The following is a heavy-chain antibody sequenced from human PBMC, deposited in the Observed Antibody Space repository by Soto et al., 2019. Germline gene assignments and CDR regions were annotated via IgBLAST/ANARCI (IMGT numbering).Heavy chain of an antibody. CDR2: IYYSGST. CDR1: GGSISSGGYY. J-gene: IGHJ6*02. V-gene: IGHV4-31*03. D-gene: IGHD2-8*01. Sequence: SETLSLTCTVSGGSISSGGYYWSWIRQHPGKGLEWIGYIYYSGSTYYNPSLKSRVTISVDTSKNQFSLKLSSVTAADTAVYYCARVTYCTNGVCPPWDYYYGMDVWGQGTTVTVSS. CDR3: ARVTYCTNGVCPPWDYYYGMDV.